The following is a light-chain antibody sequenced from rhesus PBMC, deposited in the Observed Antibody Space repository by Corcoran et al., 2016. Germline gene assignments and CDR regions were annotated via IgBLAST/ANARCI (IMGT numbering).Light chain of an antibody. CDR1: QAISTY. CDR2: AAS. V-gene: IGKV1-43*01. CDR3: LQSKSYPFT. Sequence: DIQMTQSPSSLSASAGDRVTITCRASQAISTYLNWFQQKPGKAPKRLIYAASSLESGVPSRFSASGSGTDFTLTISRLQPEDFAAYYCLQSKSYPFTFGPGTKLDFK. J-gene: IGKJ3*01.